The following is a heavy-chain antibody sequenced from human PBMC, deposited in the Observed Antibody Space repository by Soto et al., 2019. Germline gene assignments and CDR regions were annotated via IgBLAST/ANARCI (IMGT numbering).Heavy chain of an antibody. CDR1: GGSFSGYY. Sequence: SETLSVTCAVYGGSFSGYYWSWSRQPPGKGLEWIGEINHSGSTNYNPSLKSRVTISVDTSKNQFSLKLSSVTAADTAVYYCASKSATDTNNWFDPWGQGTLVT. V-gene: IGHV4-34*01. CDR3: ASKSATDTNNWFDP. CDR2: INHSGST. J-gene: IGHJ5*02. D-gene: IGHD3-3*01.